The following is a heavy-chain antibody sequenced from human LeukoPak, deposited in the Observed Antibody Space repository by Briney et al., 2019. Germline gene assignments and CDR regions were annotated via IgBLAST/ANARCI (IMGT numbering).Heavy chain of an antibody. CDR1: GGSISSGDYY. CDR2: ISSSGRT. D-gene: IGHD4-17*01. CDR3: ARGPTVTTDY. Sequence: PSETLSLTCTVSGGSISSGDYYWSWIRQPPGKGLEWIGYISSSGRTYYKPSLKSRFTVSMYTSKNQFSLRLSSVTAADAAVYYCARGPTVTTDYWGQGTLVTVSS. J-gene: IGHJ4*02. V-gene: IGHV4-30-4*02.